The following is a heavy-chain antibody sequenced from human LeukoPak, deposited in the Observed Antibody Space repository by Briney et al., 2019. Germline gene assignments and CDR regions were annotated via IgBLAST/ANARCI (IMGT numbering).Heavy chain of an antibody. J-gene: IGHJ4*02. CDR2: IIPIFGTA. CDR3: ARDSGAFYCSSTSCYGLFDY. D-gene: IGHD2-2*01. CDR1: GGTFSSYA. V-gene: IGHV1-69*13. Sequence: ASVKVSCKASGGTFSSYAISWVRQAPGQGLEWMGGIIPIFGTANYPQKIQGRVTITADESTSTAYMELSNLRSEDTAVYYCARDSGAFYCSSTSCYGLFDYWGQGTLVTVSS.